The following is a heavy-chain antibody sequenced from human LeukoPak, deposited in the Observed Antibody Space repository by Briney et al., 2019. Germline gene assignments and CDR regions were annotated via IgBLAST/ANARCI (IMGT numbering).Heavy chain of an antibody. V-gene: IGHV1-8*01. J-gene: IGHJ6*03. D-gene: IGHD6-6*01. Sequence: ASVKVSCKASGYTFTSYDINWVRQATGQGLEWMGWMNPNSGNTGYAQKFQGRVTMTRNTSISTAYMELSSLRSEDTAVYYCARGHRWGRRYSSSSSYYYYYMDVWGKGTTVTVSS. CDR3: ARGHRWGRRYSSSSSYYYYYMDV. CDR2: MNPNSGNT. CDR1: GYTFTSYD.